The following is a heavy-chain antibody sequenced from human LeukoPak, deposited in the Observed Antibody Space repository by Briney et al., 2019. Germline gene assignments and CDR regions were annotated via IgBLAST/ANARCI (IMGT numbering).Heavy chain of an antibody. Sequence: PSETLSLTCAVYGGSFSGYYWSWIRQPPGKELEWIGEINHSGSTNYNPSLKSRVTISVDTSKNQFSLKLSSVTAADTAVYYCARGPRDVVPAAMMGGWGYYYYMDVWGKGTTVTVSS. CDR1: GGSFSGYY. J-gene: IGHJ6*03. D-gene: IGHD2-2*01. CDR3: ARGPRDVVPAAMMGGWGYYYYMDV. V-gene: IGHV4-34*01. CDR2: INHSGST.